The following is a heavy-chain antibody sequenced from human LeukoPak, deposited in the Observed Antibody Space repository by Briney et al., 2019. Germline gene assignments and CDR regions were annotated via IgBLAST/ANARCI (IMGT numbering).Heavy chain of an antibody. V-gene: IGHV4-61*02. CDR1: GGSISSGSYY. D-gene: IGHD6-13*01. Sequence: SQTLSLTCTVSGGSISSGSYYWSWIRQPAGKGLEWIGRIYTSGSTNYNPSLKSRVTISVDTSKNQFSLKLSSVTAADTAVYYCARERGIAAAGTGGYYYYYYMDVWGKGTTVTVSS. CDR2: IYTSGST. CDR3: ARERGIAAAGTGGYYYYYYMDV. J-gene: IGHJ6*03.